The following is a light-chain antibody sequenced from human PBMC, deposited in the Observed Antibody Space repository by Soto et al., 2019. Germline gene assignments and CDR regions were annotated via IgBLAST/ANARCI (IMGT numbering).Light chain of an antibody. J-gene: IGKJ4*01. CDR3: QQRSNWPLT. CDR2: DAS. V-gene: IGKV3-11*01. CDR1: QSVSSS. Sequence: EIVLTQSPATLSLSPGERATLSCRASQSVSSSLAWHQQKPGQAPRLLIYDASKRATVIPARFSGSGSGTDFTLTISSLETEDFAVYYCQQRSNWPLTLGGGTKVEIK.